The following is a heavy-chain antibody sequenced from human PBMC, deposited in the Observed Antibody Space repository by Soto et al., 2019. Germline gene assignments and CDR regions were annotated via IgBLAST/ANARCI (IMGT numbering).Heavy chain of an antibody. CDR3: VRGCLKRTPGGGWFDP. Sequence: GAALKVSCKACGGTFSRYAISWVRQAPGQGLEWMGGIIPIFGTANYAQKFQGRVTITADESTSTAYMELSSLRSEDTAVYYCVRGCLKRTPGGGWFDPWGQGTLVTV. D-gene: IGHD3-16*01. CDR2: IIPIFGTA. J-gene: IGHJ5*02. CDR1: GGTFSRYA. V-gene: IGHV1-69*13.